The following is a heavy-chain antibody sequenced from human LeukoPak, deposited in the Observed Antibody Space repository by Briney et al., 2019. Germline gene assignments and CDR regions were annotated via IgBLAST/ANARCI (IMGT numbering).Heavy chain of an antibody. CDR2: IYYSGST. J-gene: IGHJ4*02. CDR3: ARGKLGGVFDY. V-gene: IGHV4-59*01. CDR1: GGSISTYY. D-gene: IGHD7-27*01. Sequence: SETLSLTCTVSGGSISTYYWTWIRQPPGKGLEWIGYIYYSGSTNYNPSLKSRVTISIDTSKNQFSLKLSSVTAADTAVYYCARGKLGGVFDYWGQGTLVTVSS.